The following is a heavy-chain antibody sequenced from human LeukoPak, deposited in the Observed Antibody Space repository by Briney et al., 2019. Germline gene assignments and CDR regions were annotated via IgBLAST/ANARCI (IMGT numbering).Heavy chain of an antibody. CDR1: GFTFSSYA. Sequence: QSGGSLRLSCAAAGFTFSSYAMSWVRQAPGKGLEWVSAISGSGGSTYYADSAKGRFTISRDNSKNTLYLQMNSLRAEDTAVYYCARIVGATGYWGQGTLVTVSS. V-gene: IGHV3-23*01. CDR3: ARIVGATGY. CDR2: ISGSGGST. J-gene: IGHJ4*02. D-gene: IGHD1-26*01.